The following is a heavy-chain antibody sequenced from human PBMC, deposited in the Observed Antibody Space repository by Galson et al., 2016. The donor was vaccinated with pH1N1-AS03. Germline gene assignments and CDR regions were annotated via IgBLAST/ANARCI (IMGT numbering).Heavy chain of an antibody. CDR3: ASPYSGYDGQDAFDL. Sequence: SLRLSCAASGFIFSSYSMNWVRQAPGKGLEWVSYISSTSSIFHYADSVKGRFTISRDNARTSLYLQMNSLRAEDTAVYYCASPYSGYDGQDAFDLGGQGTMVTVSS. J-gene: IGHJ3*01. D-gene: IGHD5-12*01. CDR2: ISSTSSIF. CDR1: GFIFSSYS. V-gene: IGHV3-48*04.